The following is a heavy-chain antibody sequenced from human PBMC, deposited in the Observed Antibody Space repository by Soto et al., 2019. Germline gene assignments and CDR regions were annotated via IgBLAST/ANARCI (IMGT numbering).Heavy chain of an antibody. D-gene: IGHD6-6*01. CDR3: ARGAPRSSRAFDI. J-gene: IGHJ3*02. V-gene: IGHV4-31*03. Sequence: SETLSLTCTVSGGSISSGGYYWSWIRQHPGKGLEWIGYIYYGGSTYYNPSLKSRVTISVDTSKNQFSLKLSSVTAADTAVYYCARGAPRSSRAFDIWGKGTMVTVSS. CDR1: GGSISSGGYY. CDR2: IYYGGST.